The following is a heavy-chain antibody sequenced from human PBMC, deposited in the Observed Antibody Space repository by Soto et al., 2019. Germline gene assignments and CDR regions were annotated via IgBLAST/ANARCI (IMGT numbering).Heavy chain of an antibody. Sequence: QVQLVQSGAEVKKPGSSVKVSCKASVGTFSSYTISWVRQAPGQGLEWMGRIIPILGIANYAQKFQGRVTITADKSTSTAYMERSSLRSEDTAVYYCARYDGSGVGAFDIWGQGTMVTVSS. D-gene: IGHD3-10*01. J-gene: IGHJ3*02. CDR1: VGTFSSYT. V-gene: IGHV1-69*02. CDR2: IIPILGIA. CDR3: ARYDGSGVGAFDI.